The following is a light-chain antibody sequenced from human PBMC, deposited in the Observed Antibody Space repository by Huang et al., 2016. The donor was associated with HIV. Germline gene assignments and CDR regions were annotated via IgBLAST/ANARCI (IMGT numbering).Light chain of an antibody. CDR3: QQYYITPPIA. CDR1: QVISNS. V-gene: IGKV1-NL1*01. Sequence: DIQMTQSPSSLSASVGDRVTITCRASQVISNSLAWYQQKPGKAPKLLLFAASRLEGGVPSRFSGGGSGTDCTLTISSLQPEDFATYYCQQYYITPPIAFGQGTRLEIK. J-gene: IGKJ5*01. CDR2: AAS.